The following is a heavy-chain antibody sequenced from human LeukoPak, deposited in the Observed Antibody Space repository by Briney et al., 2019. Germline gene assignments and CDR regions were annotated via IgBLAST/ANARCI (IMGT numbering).Heavy chain of an antibody. J-gene: IGHJ1*01. CDR1: GFTFSNAW. CDR3: TTEGYCSGGSCYIYSQH. D-gene: IGHD2-15*01. V-gene: IGHV3-15*01. CDR2: IKSKTDGGTT. Sequence: PGGSLRLSCAASGFTFSNAWMSWVRQAPGKGLEWVGRIKSKTDGGTTDYAAPVKGRFTISRDDSKNTLYLQMNSLKTEDTAVYYCTTEGYCSGGSCYIYSQHWGQGTLVTVSS.